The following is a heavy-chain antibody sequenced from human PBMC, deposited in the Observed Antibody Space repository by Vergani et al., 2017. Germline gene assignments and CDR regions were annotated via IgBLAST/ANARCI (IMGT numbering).Heavy chain of an antibody. CDR1: GGSISSGSYY. V-gene: IGHV4-61*02. CDR3: VKAVAGTRGQEDWFDP. CDR2: IYTSGST. Sequence: QVQLQESGPGLVKPSQTLSLTCTVSGGSISSGSYYWSWIRQPAGKGLEWIGRIYTSGSTNYNPSLKSRVTISVDTSKNQFSLKLSSVTAADTAVYYCVKAVAGTRGQEDWFDPWGQGTLVTVSS. J-gene: IGHJ5*02. D-gene: IGHD6-19*01.